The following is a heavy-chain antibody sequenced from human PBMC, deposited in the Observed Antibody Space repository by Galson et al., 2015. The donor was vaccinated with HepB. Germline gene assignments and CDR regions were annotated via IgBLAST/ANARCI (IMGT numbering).Heavy chain of an antibody. CDR3: AHRVPWRGSWDSAWFDR. D-gene: IGHD6-13*01. J-gene: IGHJ5*02. Sequence: PALVKPTQPLTLTCTFSGFSLATPEVGVGWVRQTPGGALEWLALIYWDDDKRYSPSLKTRLTITKVTSKNQVVLIMSNMDPVDTATYYCAHRVPWRGSWDSAWFDRWGQGARVIVSS. V-gene: IGHV2-5*02. CDR2: IYWDDDK. CDR1: GFSLATPEVG.